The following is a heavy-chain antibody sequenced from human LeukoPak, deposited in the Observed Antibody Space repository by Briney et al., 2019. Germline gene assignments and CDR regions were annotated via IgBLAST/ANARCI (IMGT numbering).Heavy chain of an antibody. Sequence: VASVKVSCKASGYTFTGYYMHWVRQAPGQGLEWMGRINPNSGGTNYAQKFQGRVTMTRDTSISTAYMELSRLRSDDAAVYYCARVCVAAGAYYYGMDVWGQGTTVTVSS. V-gene: IGHV1-2*06. CDR1: GYTFTGYY. CDR2: INPNSGGT. J-gene: IGHJ6*02. D-gene: IGHD6-13*01. CDR3: ARVCVAAGAYYYGMDV.